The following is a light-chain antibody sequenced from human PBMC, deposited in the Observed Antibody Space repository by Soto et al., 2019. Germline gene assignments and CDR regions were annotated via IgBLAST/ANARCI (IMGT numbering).Light chain of an antibody. CDR3: SSYTLSSTLVV. CDR2: EVN. V-gene: IGLV2-14*01. Sequence: QSVLTQPASVSGSPGQSITISCTGTSSDVGGYNFVSWYQQHPGKAPRLMIFEVNNRPSGVSDRFSGSKSGNTASLTISGLQAEDEAEYYCSSYTLSSTLVVFGGGTKLTVL. J-gene: IGLJ3*02. CDR1: SSDVGGYNF.